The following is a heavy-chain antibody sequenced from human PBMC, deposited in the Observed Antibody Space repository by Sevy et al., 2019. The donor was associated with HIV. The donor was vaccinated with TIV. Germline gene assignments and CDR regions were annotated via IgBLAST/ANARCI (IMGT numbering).Heavy chain of an antibody. V-gene: IGHV4-59*01. CDR1: GASISNYY. CDR3: ARGKVPLSYYYGMDV. J-gene: IGHJ6*02. Sequence: SETLSLTCTVSGASISNYYWTWIRQPPGKGLEWIGYIDYSGSTNYNPSLKSRVTISVDMSTNQFSLKVSSAIAADTAVYYCARGKVPLSYYYGMDVWGQGTTVTVSS. CDR2: IDYSGST.